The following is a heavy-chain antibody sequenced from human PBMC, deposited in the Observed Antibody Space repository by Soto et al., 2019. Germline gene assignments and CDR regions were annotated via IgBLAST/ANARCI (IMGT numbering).Heavy chain of an antibody. Sequence: GASVKVSCKASGYTFTSYYMHWVRQAPGQGLEWMGIINPSGGSTSYAQKFQGRVTMTRDTSTSTVYMELSSLRSEDTAVYYCARDLVAVAGIYYYYGMDVWGQRTTVTVSS. CDR1: GYTFTSYY. J-gene: IGHJ6*02. CDR3: ARDLVAVAGIYYYYGMDV. CDR2: INPSGGST. D-gene: IGHD6-19*01. V-gene: IGHV1-46*01.